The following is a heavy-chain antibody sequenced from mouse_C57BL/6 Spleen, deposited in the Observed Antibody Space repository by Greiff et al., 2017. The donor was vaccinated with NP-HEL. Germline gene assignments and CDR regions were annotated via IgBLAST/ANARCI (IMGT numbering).Heavy chain of an antibody. J-gene: IGHJ2*01. V-gene: IGHV1-19*01. CDR1: GYTFTDYY. CDR2: INPYNGGT. D-gene: IGHD4-1*01. CDR3: ARSQLTGTFYFDY. Sequence: VQLKQSGPVLVKPGASVKMSCKASGYTFTDYYMNWVKQSHGKSLEWIGVINPYNGGTSYNQKFKGKATLTVDKSSSTAYMELNSLTSEDSAVYYCARSQLTGTFYFDYWGQGTTLTVSS.